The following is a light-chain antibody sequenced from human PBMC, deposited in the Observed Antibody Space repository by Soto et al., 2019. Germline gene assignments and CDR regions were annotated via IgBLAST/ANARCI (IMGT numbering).Light chain of an antibody. CDR1: QSVRSSF. V-gene: IGKV3-20*01. J-gene: IGKJ1*01. CDR2: GAS. CDR3: QQYDSSPWT. Sequence: TQSPSTLSASVGDRVTITCRASQSVRSSFLAWYQLKPGQAPRLLIYGASSRATGIPDRFSGSGSGTDFTLTISRLEPEDFAVYYCQQYDSSPWTFGQGTKVEIK.